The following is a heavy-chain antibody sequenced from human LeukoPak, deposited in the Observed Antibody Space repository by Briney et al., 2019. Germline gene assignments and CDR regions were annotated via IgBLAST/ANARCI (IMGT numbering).Heavy chain of an antibody. Sequence: PGRSLRLSCAASGLTLNIYAIHWVRQAPGKGLDWVAGISFYGSEEYYADHVKGQFTISSDNSKNTPYLQMNNLRTDDTAVMYCATAPPRRGDGPQYEHDYWGQGTLVTVSS. D-gene: IGHD2-21*02. CDR3: ATAPPRRGDGPQYEHDY. J-gene: IGHJ4*02. V-gene: IGHV3-30*04. CDR2: ISFYGSEE. CDR1: GLTLNIYA.